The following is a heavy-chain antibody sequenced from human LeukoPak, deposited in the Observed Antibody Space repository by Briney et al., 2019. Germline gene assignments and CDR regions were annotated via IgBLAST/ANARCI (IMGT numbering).Heavy chain of an antibody. CDR2: VKGDGSFT. CDR3: VRDGDDFNFDY. D-gene: IGHD5-24*01. V-gene: IGHV3-74*01. CDR1: GFTFRSHW. Sequence: PGGSLRLSCAASGFTFRSHWMHWVRQAPGKGLVWVSRVKGDGSFTNYADSVYGRFTISRDNAKNTLYSHMHSLRVEDTAVYYCVRDGDDFNFDYWGQGSLVTVSS. J-gene: IGHJ4*02.